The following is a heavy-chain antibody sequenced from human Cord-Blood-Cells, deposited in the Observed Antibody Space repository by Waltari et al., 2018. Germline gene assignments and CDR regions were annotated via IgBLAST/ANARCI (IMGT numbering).Heavy chain of an antibody. CDR3: ARGRGEPPEDAFDI. D-gene: IGHD3-10*01. Sequence: QVQLVQSGAEVKKPGASVKVSCQASGYTFTSYDLNWVRQATGQGLEWMGWMNPNSGNTGYAQKFQGRVTITRNTSISTAYMELSSLRSEDTAVYYCARGRGEPPEDAFDIWGQGTMVTVSS. V-gene: IGHV1-8*03. CDR1: GYTFTSYD. CDR2: MNPNSGNT. J-gene: IGHJ3*02.